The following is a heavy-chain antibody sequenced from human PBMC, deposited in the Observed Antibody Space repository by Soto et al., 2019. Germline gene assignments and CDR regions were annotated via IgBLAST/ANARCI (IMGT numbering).Heavy chain of an antibody. CDR1: GLTVSSNY. J-gene: IGHJ4*02. D-gene: IGHD3-16*01. CDR2: IFSDGNT. CDR3: AKGDFDS. Sequence: EVPLVESGGGLIQPGGSLRLSCTASGLTVSSNYMSWVRQAPGKGLEWVAIIFSDGNTYHADSVKGRFAVSRDNSKNTLDLQMNTLRAEDTAVYYCAKGDFDSWGQGTLVTVSS. V-gene: IGHV3-53*01.